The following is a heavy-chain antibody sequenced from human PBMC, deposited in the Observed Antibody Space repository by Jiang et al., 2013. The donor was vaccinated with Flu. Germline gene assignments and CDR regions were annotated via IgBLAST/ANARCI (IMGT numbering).Heavy chain of an antibody. V-gene: IGHV1-69*04. CDR2: IVPLVDMP. J-gene: IGHJ4*02. D-gene: IGHD1-1*01. Sequence: SGAEVKKPASSVKLSCRSSGGTFSNYGVSWVRHAPGHGLEWMGRIVPLVDMPNYAQKFQGRLTITADKSTSTVYMELSSLRSEDSAVYYCARDDDTLWGQGTQVTVSS. CDR3: ARDDDTL. CDR1: GGTFSNYG.